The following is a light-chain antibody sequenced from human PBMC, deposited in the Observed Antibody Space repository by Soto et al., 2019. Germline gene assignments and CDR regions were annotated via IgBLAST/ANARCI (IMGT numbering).Light chain of an antibody. CDR2: FAS. CDR3: QQRYTTPLT. CDR1: QSVSNY. J-gene: IGKJ4*01. V-gene: IGKV1-39*01. Sequence: DIQMTQSPSSLSASVGDRVTITCRARQSVSNYLNWYQQKPGRAPQLLIYFASSLQSGVPSRFSGSGSGTDFTLTISNLQPEDFATYFCQQRYTTPLTFGGGTKVEVK.